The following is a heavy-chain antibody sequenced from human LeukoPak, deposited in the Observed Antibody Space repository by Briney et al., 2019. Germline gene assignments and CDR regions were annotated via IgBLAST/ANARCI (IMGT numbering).Heavy chain of an antibody. D-gene: IGHD5-18*01. J-gene: IGHJ4*02. CDR2: ISSSSSYI. Sequence: GGSLRLSCAASRFTFSSYSMNWVRQAPGKGLEWVSSISSSSSYIYYADSVKGRFAISRDNATNSLYLQMTSLRAEDTAVYYCARVGPSGYSYGHEDYGGQGTLVTVSS. CDR3: ARVGPSGYSYGHEDY. V-gene: IGHV3-21*01. CDR1: RFTFSSYS.